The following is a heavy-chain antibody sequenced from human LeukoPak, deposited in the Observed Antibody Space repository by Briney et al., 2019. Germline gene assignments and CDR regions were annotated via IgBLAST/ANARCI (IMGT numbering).Heavy chain of an antibody. V-gene: IGHV3-74*01. J-gene: IGHJ5*02. Sequence: PGGSLRLSCAASGFIVSSYWMHWVRQAPGKGLVWVSRIADDGSDTAYADSVKGRFTISRDDAKNTVYLQMNSLRAEDSAMYYCIRSGGWPGPWGQGTLVTVSS. D-gene: IGHD6-19*01. CDR3: IRSGGWPGP. CDR1: GFIVSSYW. CDR2: IADDGSDT.